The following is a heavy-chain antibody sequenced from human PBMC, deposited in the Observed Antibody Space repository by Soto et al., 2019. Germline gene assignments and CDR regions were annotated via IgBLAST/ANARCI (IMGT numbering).Heavy chain of an antibody. J-gene: IGHJ4*02. CDR3: ARLTTIITGAFDD. Sequence: SETLSVTCTVSGASIGSGSYYWSWIRQYPGEGLVWIGHIYDSGRTYYNPSLEGRVSISIDTSKNEFSLTLTSVAAADTAVYYCARLTTIITGAFDDWGLGTVVTVSS. CDR1: GASIGSGSYY. D-gene: IGHD7-27*01. V-gene: IGHV4-31*03. CDR2: IYDSGRT.